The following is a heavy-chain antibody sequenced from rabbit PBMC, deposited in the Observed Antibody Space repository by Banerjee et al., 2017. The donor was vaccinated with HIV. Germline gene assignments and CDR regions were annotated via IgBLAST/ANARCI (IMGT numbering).Heavy chain of an antibody. J-gene: IGHJ4*01. CDR1: TFSFSNKYV. CDR3: ARVNDGSGKL. V-gene: IGHV1S45*01. D-gene: IGHD4-2*01. Sequence: QEQLEESGGDLVKPEGSLTLTCTASTFSFSNKYVMCWVRQAPGKGLEWIGYIKTGSGSAYYASWVNGRFTISKTSWTTVTLQMTSLTAADTATYFCARVNDGSGKLWGPGTLVPS. CDR2: IKTGSGSA.